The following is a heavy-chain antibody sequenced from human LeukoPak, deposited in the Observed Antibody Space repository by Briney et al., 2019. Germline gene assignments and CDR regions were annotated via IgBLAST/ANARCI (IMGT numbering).Heavy chain of an antibody. V-gene: IGHV4-4*07. CDR2: IYTSGST. CDR3: ARDCSGGSCYLGYNWFDP. CDR1: GDSISSYY. Sequence: SETLSLTCTVSGDSISSYYWSWIRQPAGKGLEWIGRIYTSGSTNYNPSLKSRVTMSVDTSKNQFSLKLSSVTAADTAVHDCARDCSGGSCYLGYNWFDPWGQGTLVTVSS. D-gene: IGHD2-15*01. J-gene: IGHJ5*02.